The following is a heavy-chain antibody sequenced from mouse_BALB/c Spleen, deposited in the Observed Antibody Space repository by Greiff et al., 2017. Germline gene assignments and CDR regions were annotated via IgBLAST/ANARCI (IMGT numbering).Heavy chain of an antibody. J-gene: IGHJ4*01. CDR1: GFAFSSYD. D-gene: IGHD1-2*01. CDR2: ISSGGGST. V-gene: IGHV5-12-1*01. Sequence: EVQGVESGGGLVKPGGSLKLSCAASGFAFSSYDMSWVRQTPEKRLEWVAYISSGGGSTYYPDTVKGRFTISRDNAKNTLYLQMSSLKSEDTAMYYCARQSQRLRLGYAMDYWGQGTSVTVSS. CDR3: ARQSQRLRLGYAMDY.